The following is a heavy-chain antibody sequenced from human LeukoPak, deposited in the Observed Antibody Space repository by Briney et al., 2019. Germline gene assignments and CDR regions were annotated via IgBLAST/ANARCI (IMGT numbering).Heavy chain of an antibody. D-gene: IGHD6-19*01. CDR2: IYYSGST. CDR1: GGSISSYF. CDR3: ARGGWYPESFQH. V-gene: IGHV4-59*01. Sequence: SETLSLTCTVSGGSISSYFWSWIRQPPGKGLEWIGYIYYSGSTNYNPSLKSRVTISVDTSKNQFSLKLSSVTAADTAVYYCARGGWYPESFQHWGQGALVTVSS. J-gene: IGHJ1*01.